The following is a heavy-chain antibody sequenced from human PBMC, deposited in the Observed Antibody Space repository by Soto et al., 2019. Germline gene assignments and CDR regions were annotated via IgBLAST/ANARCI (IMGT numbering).Heavy chain of an antibody. D-gene: IGHD1-26*01. CDR1: GDSCTSYG. CDR2: IDPSDSYT. V-gene: IGHV5-10-1*01. Sequence: ESMKISWRGSGDSCTSYGISRVRQMPGKGLEWMGRIDPSDSYTNYSPSFQGHVTISADKSISTAYLQSSCLKASDTAMYYCARRGARYYYYGMDVWGQGTTVTVS. J-gene: IGHJ6*02. CDR3: ARRGARYYYYGMDV.